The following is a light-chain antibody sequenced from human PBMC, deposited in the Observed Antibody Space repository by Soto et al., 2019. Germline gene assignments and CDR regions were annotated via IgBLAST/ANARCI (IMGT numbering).Light chain of an antibody. V-gene: IGLV2-14*03. Sequence: QSALTQPASVSGSPGQSITISCTGTSSDVGGFNSVSWYQLRPGTAPKLILYDVVDRPSGVSYRFSGSKSGNTASLTISGLQAADEADYFCSSYTSTMTNVFGSGTGHRP. CDR1: SSDVGGFNS. J-gene: IGLJ1*01. CDR2: DVV. CDR3: SSYTSTMTNV.